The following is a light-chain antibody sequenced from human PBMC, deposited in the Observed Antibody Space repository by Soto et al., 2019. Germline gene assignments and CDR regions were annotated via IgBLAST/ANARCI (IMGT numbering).Light chain of an antibody. CDR2: VAS. J-gene: IGKJ3*01. V-gene: IGKV3-20*01. CDR1: QSVTNY. CDR3: QHYGNTPPSVT. Sequence: IFLTQSPDTLSFSPWERATLSCSSSQSVTNYIAWYQQKPGQAPRLLIYVASSRATGIPDRFSGSGSGTDFTLTISRLEPEDFAVYYCQHYGNTPPSVTFGPGTKVDIK.